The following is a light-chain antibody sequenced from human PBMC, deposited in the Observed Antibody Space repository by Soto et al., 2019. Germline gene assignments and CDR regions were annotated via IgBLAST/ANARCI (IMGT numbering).Light chain of an antibody. CDR2: EVT. V-gene: IGLV2-14*03. J-gene: IGLJ1*01. CDR1: SRDIGNYNA. CDR3: SLYTSSSTFV. Sequence: QSVLTQPASVSGSPGQSNTIPCTGTSRDIGNYNAVSWYQQRPGKAPKLIIYEVTNRPSGVSDRFSGSKSGNTASLTISGLQAEDEADYYCSLYTSSSTFVFGTGTKVTVL.